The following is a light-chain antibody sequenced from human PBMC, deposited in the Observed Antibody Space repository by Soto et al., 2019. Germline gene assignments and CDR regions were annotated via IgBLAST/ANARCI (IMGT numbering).Light chain of an antibody. CDR3: QQFDTYPRT. CDR1: QGISSY. CDR2: AAS. V-gene: IGKV1-9*01. Sequence: IQFTQSRSSLSASAGDRVTTTCRASQGISSYLAWYQQKPGKAPKLLIHAASTLQSGVPSRFSGTGSGTDFTLTISTLQPEAFATYYCQQFDTYPRTFGPGTKVDIK. J-gene: IGKJ3*01.